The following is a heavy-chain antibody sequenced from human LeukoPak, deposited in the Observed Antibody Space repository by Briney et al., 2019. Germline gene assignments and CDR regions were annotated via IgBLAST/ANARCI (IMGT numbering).Heavy chain of an antibody. V-gene: IGHV3-30-3*02. J-gene: IGHJ4*02. D-gene: IGHD6-13*01. CDR3: AKPYIAAAPIDY. CDR1: GFTFSSYA. CDR2: ISYDGSNK. Sequence: PGGSLRLSCAASGFTFSSYAMHWVRQAPGKGLEWVAVISYDGSNKYYADSVKGRFTISRDNSKNTLYLQMNSLRAGDTAVYYCAKPYIAAAPIDYWGQGTLVTVSS.